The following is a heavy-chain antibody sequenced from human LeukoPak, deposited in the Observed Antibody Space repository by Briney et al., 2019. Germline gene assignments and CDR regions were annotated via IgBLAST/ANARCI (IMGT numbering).Heavy chain of an antibody. V-gene: IGHV3-23*01. D-gene: IGHD6-13*01. CDR3: AKLPAPGIAAAGTAALFRSYFDY. CDR1: GFTFSSYA. J-gene: IGHJ4*02. Sequence: PGGSLRLSCAASGFTFSSYAMSWVRQAPGKGLEWVSAISGSGGNTYYADSVKGRFTISRDNSKNTLYLQMNSLRAEDTAVYYCAKLPAPGIAAAGTAALFRSYFDYWGQGTLVTVSS. CDR2: ISGSGGNT.